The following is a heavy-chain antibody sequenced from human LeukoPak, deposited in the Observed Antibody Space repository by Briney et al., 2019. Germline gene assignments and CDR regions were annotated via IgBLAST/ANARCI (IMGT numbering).Heavy chain of an antibody. CDR2: INNDGSDT. D-gene: IGHD3-10*01. V-gene: IGHV3-74*01. CDR3: ARGGGGGTLDY. Sequence: PGGSLRLSCAASGFTFSTYGMHWVRQAPGKGLVWVSRINNDGSDTVHADSVEGRITVSRDNAKNTLYLQMNSLRAEDTAVYFCARGGGGGTLDYWGRGTLVTVSS. CDR1: GFTFSTYG. J-gene: IGHJ4*02.